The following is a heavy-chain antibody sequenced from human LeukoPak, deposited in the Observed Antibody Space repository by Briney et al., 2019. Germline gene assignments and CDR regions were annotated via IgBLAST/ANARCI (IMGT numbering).Heavy chain of an antibody. D-gene: IGHD6-19*01. J-gene: IGHJ4*02. CDR1: GFTLSTYV. V-gene: IGHV3-23*01. Sequence: GGSLRLSCAASGFTLSTYVMSWVRQAPGKGLEWVSTISGRDVSTDYADSVKGRFTISRDNSKNTPYLQMNSLRAEDTAVYYCANAKYYSSGWSSYYFNYWGQGTLVTVSS. CDR2: ISGRDVST. CDR3: ANAKYYSSGWSSYYFNY.